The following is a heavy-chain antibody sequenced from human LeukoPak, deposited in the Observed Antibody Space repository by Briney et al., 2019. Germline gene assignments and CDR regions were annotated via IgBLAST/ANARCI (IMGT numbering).Heavy chain of an antibody. CDR1: GGSISSSSYY. V-gene: IGHV4-39*07. Sequence: SETLSLTCTVSGGSISSSSYYWGWIRQPPGKGLEWIGSIYYSGSTYYNPSLKSRVTISVDTSKNQFSLRLSSVTAADTAVYYCARVAYYDSSGPIDYWGQGTLVTVSS. D-gene: IGHD3-22*01. J-gene: IGHJ4*02. CDR3: ARVAYYDSSGPIDY. CDR2: IYYSGST.